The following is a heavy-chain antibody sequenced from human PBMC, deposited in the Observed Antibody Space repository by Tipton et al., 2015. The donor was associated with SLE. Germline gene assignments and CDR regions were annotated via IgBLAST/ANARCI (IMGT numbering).Heavy chain of an antibody. D-gene: IGHD2-2*01. CDR3: AKAVCRRPTCHPYEYFQH. Sequence: SLRLSCAASGFSFSNYAMHWVRQAPGKGLEWVTVISYDGSNKYYADSVKGRFTISRDNSKNTLYLQMNSLRAEDTAVYYCAKAVCRRPTCHPYEYFQHWGQGTLVTVSS. CDR2: ISYDGSNK. J-gene: IGHJ1*01. CDR1: GFSFSNYA. V-gene: IGHV3-30*04.